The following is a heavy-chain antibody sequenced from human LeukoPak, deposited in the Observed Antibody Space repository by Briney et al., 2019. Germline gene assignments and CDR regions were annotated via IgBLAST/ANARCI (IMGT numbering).Heavy chain of an antibody. CDR2: INHNGNVN. V-gene: IGHV3-7*03. D-gene: IGHD2-15*01. Sequence: GGSLRLSCAASGFTFSSHSMNWARQAPGKGLEWVASINHNGNVNYYVDSVKGRFTISRDNAKNSLYLQMSNLRAEDTAVYFCARGGGFDVWGQGATVTVSS. J-gene: IGHJ6*02. CDR1: GFTFSSHS. CDR3: ARGGGFDV.